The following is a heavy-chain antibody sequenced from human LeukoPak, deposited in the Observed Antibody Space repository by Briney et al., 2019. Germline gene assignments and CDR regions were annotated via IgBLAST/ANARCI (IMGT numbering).Heavy chain of an antibody. Sequence: GGSLKLSCAASGFTFDDYAMHWVRQAPGKGLEWVSLISGDGGSTYYADSVKGRFTISRDNSKNSLYLQMNSLRTEDTALYYCAKIFPPSYYYDSSGYYDPFDYWGQGTLVTVSS. CDR2: ISGDGGST. J-gene: IGHJ4*02. CDR3: AKIFPPSYYYDSSGYYDPFDY. V-gene: IGHV3-43*02. D-gene: IGHD3-22*01. CDR1: GFTFDDYA.